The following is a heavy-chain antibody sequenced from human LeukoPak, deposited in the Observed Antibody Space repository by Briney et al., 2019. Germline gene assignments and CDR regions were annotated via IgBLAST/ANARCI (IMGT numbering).Heavy chain of an antibody. D-gene: IGHD4-23*01. Sequence: ASVKVSCKASGYTFTSYVMNWVRQAPGQGLEWMGWINTNTGNPTYAQGFTGRFVFSLDTSVSTAYLQISSLKAEDSAVYYCARDYYGDNSLKFPYYYYYGMDVWGQGTTVTVSS. CDR1: GYTFTSYV. J-gene: IGHJ6*02. CDR3: ARDYYGDNSLKFPYYYYYGMDV. V-gene: IGHV7-4-1*02. CDR2: INTNTGNP.